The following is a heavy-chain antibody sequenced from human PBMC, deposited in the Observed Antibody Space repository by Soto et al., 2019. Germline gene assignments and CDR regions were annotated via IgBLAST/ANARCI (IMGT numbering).Heavy chain of an antibody. Sequence: QVQLQESGPGLVKPSETLSLTCTVSGGSISSYYWSWIRQPPGKGLEWIGYIYYGGSTNYNPSLKSRVTQSVDTSKNQFSLKLSSVTAADTAVYYCARHHDSWGQGTLVTVSS. J-gene: IGHJ4*02. CDR2: IYYGGST. V-gene: IGHV4-59*08. CDR1: GGSISSYY. CDR3: ARHHDS.